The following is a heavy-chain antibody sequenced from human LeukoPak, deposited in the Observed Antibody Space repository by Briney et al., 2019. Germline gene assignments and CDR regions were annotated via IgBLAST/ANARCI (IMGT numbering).Heavy chain of an antibody. CDR1: GGSISSHY. D-gene: IGHD3-10*01. Sequence: SETLSLTCTVSGGSISSHYWSWIRQPPGKGLEWIGYIYYTGSTNYNPSLKSRISISLDSSKTQFSLRRSSVTAADTAIYFCARHHGSGSLTDWGQGTLVTVSS. J-gene: IGHJ4*02. CDR2: IYYTGST. CDR3: ARHHGSGSLTD. V-gene: IGHV4-59*08.